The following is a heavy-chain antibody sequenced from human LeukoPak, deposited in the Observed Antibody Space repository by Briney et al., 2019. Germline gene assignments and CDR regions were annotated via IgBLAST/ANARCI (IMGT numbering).Heavy chain of an antibody. V-gene: IGHV3-15*01. CDR2: IKSKTDGGTT. Sequence: GGSLRLSCAASGFTFSNAWMSWVRQAPGKGLEWVGRIKSKTDGGTTDYAAPVKGRFTISRDDSKNTLYLQMNSLKTEDTAVYYCTTDPQVGRDYVWGSYREYYFDYWGQGTLVTVSS. CDR3: TTDPQVGRDYVWGSYREYYFDY. CDR1: GFTFSNAW. D-gene: IGHD3-16*02. J-gene: IGHJ4*02.